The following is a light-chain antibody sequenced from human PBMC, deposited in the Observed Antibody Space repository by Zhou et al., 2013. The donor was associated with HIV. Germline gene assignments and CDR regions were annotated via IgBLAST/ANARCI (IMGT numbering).Light chain of an antibody. CDR3: QQSYNTPRFT. CDR2: AAS. J-gene: IGKJ3*01. V-gene: IGKV1-39*01. CDR1: QVIRND. Sequence: IQMTQSPSSLSASVGDRVTITCRASQVIRNDLGWYQQKPGKAPKLLVYAASTLQRSGSHQGSVAVDLGQYFTLTINSLQPEDFATYYCQQSYNTPRFTFGPGTKWISN.